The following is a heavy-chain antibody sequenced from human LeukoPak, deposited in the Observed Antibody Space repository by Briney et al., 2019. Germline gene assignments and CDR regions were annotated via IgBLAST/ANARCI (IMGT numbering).Heavy chain of an antibody. J-gene: IGHJ4*02. CDR1: GYTFTGYY. CDR2: INPNSGGT. D-gene: IGHD6-19*01. Sequence: ASVTLSFTASGYTFTGYYMHWGRHAPGQGLEWKGWINPNSGGTNYAQKFQGRVTMTRDTSISTAYMELSRLRSDDTAVYYCASIASSGWYFDYWGQGTLVTVSS. CDR3: ASIASSGWYFDY. V-gene: IGHV1-2*02.